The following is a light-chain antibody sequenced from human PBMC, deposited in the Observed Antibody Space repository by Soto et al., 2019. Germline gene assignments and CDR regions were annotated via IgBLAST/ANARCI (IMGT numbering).Light chain of an antibody. V-gene: IGLV1-47*02. CDR1: TSNIGINY. CDR3: AAWDDSLSGWV. Sequence: QLVLPQPPSASGTPGQRVTISCSGSTSNIGINYVYWYQQLPGTAPKLLIYSYNQRPSGVPDRFSGSKSGTSASLAISGLRSEDEADYYCAAWDDSLSGWVFGGGTQLTVL. J-gene: IGLJ3*02. CDR2: SYN.